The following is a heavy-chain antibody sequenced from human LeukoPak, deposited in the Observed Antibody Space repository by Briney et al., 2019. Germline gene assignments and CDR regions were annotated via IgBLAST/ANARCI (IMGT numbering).Heavy chain of an antibody. J-gene: IGHJ4*02. Sequence: PSETLSLTCTVSSDSIPSPYWSWIRQSPGKGQEWIAYISYTGSTRYNPSFKSRVTVSIDMSKNQFSLRLTSVTAADTAVYYCARHFTVGGNYYFGHWDQGTPVTVSS. D-gene: IGHD3-10*01. V-gene: IGHV4-59*08. CDR1: SDSIPSPY. CDR3: ARHFTVGGNYYFGH. CDR2: ISYTGST.